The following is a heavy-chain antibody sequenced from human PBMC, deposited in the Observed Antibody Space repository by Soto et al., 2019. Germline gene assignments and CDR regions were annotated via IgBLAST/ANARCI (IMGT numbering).Heavy chain of an antibody. J-gene: IGHJ4*02. V-gene: IGHV1-69*01. D-gene: IGHD2-15*01. CDR1: GGTISSFG. Sequence: QVQLVQSGAEVKKPGSSVKVSCTTSGGTISSFGMNWVRQAPGQGLEWMGGIVPIDGSTKYAEKFQGRVTITADASTSTVYIDLSSLRPEDTAVYYCASSFPKSRRGRVAFDYWGQGTLLTVSP. CDR3: ASSFPKSRRGRVAFDY. CDR2: IVPIDGST.